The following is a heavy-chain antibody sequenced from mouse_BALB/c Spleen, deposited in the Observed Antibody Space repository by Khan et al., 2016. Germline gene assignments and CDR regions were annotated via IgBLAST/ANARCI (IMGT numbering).Heavy chain of an antibody. CDR3: ARRNDGYYFDY. Sequence: EVELVESGGDLVKPGGSLKLSCAASGFTFSSYGMSWVRQTPDKRLEWVAPISSGGSYTYYPDSVKGRFTISRDNAKNTLYLQMSSLKSEDTAMYYCARRNDGYYFDYWGQGTTLTVSS. J-gene: IGHJ2*01. CDR2: ISSGGSYT. V-gene: IGHV5-6*01. D-gene: IGHD2-3*01. CDR1: GFTFSSYG.